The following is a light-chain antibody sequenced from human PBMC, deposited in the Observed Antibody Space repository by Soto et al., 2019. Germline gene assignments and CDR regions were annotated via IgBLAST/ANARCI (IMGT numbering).Light chain of an antibody. CDR2: EIS. J-gene: IGLJ1*01. CDR1: SSDVGGYNF. CDR3: SSYTTSSTSA. V-gene: IGLV2-14*01. Sequence: QSALTQPASVSGSPGQSITISCTGTSSDVGGYNFVSWYQQHPGKAPKLMIFEISNRPSEVSNRFSGSKSGNTASLTISGLQAEDEADYYCSSYTTSSTSAFGTGTKLTVL.